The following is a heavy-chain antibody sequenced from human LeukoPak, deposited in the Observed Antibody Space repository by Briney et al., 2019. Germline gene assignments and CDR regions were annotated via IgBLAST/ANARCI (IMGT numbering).Heavy chain of an antibody. D-gene: IGHD3-22*01. V-gene: IGHV4-59*01. CDR3: ASDSISMNAFDA. J-gene: IGHJ3*01. CDR1: GGSISSYY. Sequence: SETLSLTCTVSGGSISSYYWSWIRQPPGKGLEWIGYISYIGSTNYNPSLKSRVTISINTSKNQVSLMLTSVTAADTAVYYCASDSISMNAFDAWGQGTMVTVSS. CDR2: ISYIGST.